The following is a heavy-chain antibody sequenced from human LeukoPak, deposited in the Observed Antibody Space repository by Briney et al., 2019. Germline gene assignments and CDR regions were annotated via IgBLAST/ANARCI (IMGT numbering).Heavy chain of an antibody. J-gene: IGHJ4*02. D-gene: IGHD4-17*01. CDR1: GYTFTSYY. CDR2: INPSGGST. CDR3: ARYYGYYEWIGY. Sequence: ASVTVSCKASGYTFTSYYMHWVRQAPGQGLEWMGMINPSGGSTSYAQKFQGRVTITRDMDTSTVYMELSSLRSEDTALYYCARYYGYYEWIGYWGQGTLVTVSS. V-gene: IGHV1-46*01.